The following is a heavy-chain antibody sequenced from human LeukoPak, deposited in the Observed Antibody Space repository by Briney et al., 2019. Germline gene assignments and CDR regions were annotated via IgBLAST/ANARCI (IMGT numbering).Heavy chain of an antibody. J-gene: IGHJ4*02. V-gene: IGHV3-21*01. D-gene: IGHD2-15*01. CDR1: GFAFSDYS. Sequence: GGSLRLSCAASGFAFSDYSMNWVRQAPGKWLEWVSSISSGSTYTYYANSVKGRVSISRDNVKNSLYPQMNSLRAEDTAVYYCARGPRQLCSGGRRSPRNFENWGQGTLLTVSS. CDR3: ARGPRQLCSGGRRSPRNFEN. CDR2: ISSGSTYT.